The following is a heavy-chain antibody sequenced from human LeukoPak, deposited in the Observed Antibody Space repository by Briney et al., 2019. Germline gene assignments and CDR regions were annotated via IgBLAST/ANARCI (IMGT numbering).Heavy chain of an antibody. Sequence: GGSLRLSCAASGFTFSSYEMNWVRQAPGKGLEWVSVLYDGDITYYADSVKGRFTISRDDSTNTLYLQMNSLKSEDTAVYYCTTYGSGRKFDYWGQGILVTVSS. V-gene: IGHV3-66*01. CDR2: LYDGDIT. D-gene: IGHD3-10*01. CDR3: TTYGSGRKFDY. J-gene: IGHJ4*02. CDR1: GFTFSSYE.